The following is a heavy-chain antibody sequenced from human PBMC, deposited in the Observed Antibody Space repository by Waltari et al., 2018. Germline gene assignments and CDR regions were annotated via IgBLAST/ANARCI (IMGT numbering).Heavy chain of an antibody. CDR2: IIPIFGTA. V-gene: IGHV1-69*01. CDR3: ARDQLLYFPMGRRPHAFDI. D-gene: IGHD2-2*02. Sequence: QVQLVQSGAEVKKPGSSVKVSCKASGGTFSSYAISWVRQAPGQGLEWMGGIIPIFGTANYAQKFQGRVTITADESTSTAYMELSSLRSEDTAVYYCARDQLLYFPMGRRPHAFDIWGQGTMVTVSS. J-gene: IGHJ3*02. CDR1: GGTFSSYA.